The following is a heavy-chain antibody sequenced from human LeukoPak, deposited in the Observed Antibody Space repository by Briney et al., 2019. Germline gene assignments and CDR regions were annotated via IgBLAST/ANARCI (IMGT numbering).Heavy chain of an antibody. V-gene: IGHV5-51*01. CDR3: ARLDYYGSWSYYPPAFDI. D-gene: IGHD3-10*01. CDR2: IYPGDSDT. Sequence: GESLKISCKGSGYSFTSYWIGWVRQMPGKGLEWMGIIYPGDSDTRYSPSFQGQVTISADKSISTAYLQWSSLKASDTAMYYCARLDYYGSWSYYPPAFDIWGQGTMVTVSS. J-gene: IGHJ3*02. CDR1: GYSFTSYW.